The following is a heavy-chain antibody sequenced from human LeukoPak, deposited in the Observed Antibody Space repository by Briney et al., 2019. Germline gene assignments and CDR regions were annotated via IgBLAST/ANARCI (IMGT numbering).Heavy chain of an antibody. J-gene: IGHJ4*02. Sequence: GGSLRLSCAASGFTFSSYGMHWVRQAPGKGLEWVAVISYDGSNKYYADSVKGRFTISRDNSKNTLYLQMNSLRAEDTAVYYCAKDHRDPYYFDYWGQETLVTVSS. CDR3: AKDHRDPYYFDY. CDR1: GFTFSSYG. D-gene: IGHD1-14*01. V-gene: IGHV3-30*18. CDR2: ISYDGSNK.